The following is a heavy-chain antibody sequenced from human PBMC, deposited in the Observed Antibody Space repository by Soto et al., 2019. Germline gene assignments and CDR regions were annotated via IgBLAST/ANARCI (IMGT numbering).Heavy chain of an antibody. D-gene: IGHD5-18*01. CDR2: IYPGDSDT. CDR3: ARLDTAMAYYYGMDV. Sequence: ESLKISCQCSGYSFTSYWIGWVRQMPGKGLEWMGIIYPGDSDTRYSPSFQGQVTISADKSISTAYLQWSSLKASDTAMYYCARLDTAMAYYYGMDVWGQGTTVTVSS. V-gene: IGHV5-51*01. J-gene: IGHJ6*02. CDR1: GYSFTSYW.